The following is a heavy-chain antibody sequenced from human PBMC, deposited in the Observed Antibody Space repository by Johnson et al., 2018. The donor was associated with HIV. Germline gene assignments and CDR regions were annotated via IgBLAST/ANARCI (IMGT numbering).Heavy chain of an antibody. CDR1: GFTFSSYA. Sequence: QVQLVESGGGVVQPGRSLRLSCAASGFTFSSYAMHLVRQAPGKGLEWVAVISYDGSNKYYADSVKGRFTISRDNSKNTLYLQMNSLRAEDTAVYYCARDPRLGELKIDRRGYAFDIWGQGTMVTVSS. V-gene: IGHV3-30-3*01. CDR2: ISYDGSNK. D-gene: IGHD3-16*01. CDR3: ARDPRLGELKIDRRGYAFDI. J-gene: IGHJ3*02.